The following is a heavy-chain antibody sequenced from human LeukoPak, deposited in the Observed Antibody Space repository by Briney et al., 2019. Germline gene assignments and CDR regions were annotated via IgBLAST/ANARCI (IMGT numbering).Heavy chain of an antibody. CDR2: IYYSGST. D-gene: IGHD3-9*01. CDR1: GGSISSSSYY. CDR3: ARHQILTGYYEAVDY. J-gene: IGHJ4*02. V-gene: IGHV4-39*01. Sequence: SETLSLTCTVSGGSISSSSYYWGWIRQPPGKGLEWIGSIYYSGSTYYNPSLKSRVTISVDTSKNQFSPKLSSVTAADTAVYYCARHQILTGYYEAVDYWGQGTLVTVSS.